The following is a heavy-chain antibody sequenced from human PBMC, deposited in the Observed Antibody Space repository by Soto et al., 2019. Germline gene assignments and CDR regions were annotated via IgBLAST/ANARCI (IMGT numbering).Heavy chain of an antibody. CDR1: VYFIGAGGYY. CDR3: ARLATTVSTPNY. Sequence: PSETLALTCFVTVYFIGAGGYYWSGILHHPGKGLEWIGSFYSSGSIIYKPSLRSRVSISGDMSTNQFSMSLTSVTAADTARYYCARLATTVSTPNYWGQGTLDTVTS. J-gene: IGHJ4*02. V-gene: IGHV4-31*02. D-gene: IGHD4-17*01. CDR2: FYSSGSI.